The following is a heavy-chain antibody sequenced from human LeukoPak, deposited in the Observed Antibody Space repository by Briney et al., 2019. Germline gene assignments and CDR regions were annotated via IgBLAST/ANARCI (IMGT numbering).Heavy chain of an antibody. CDR3: ARDTVGVLDY. CDR1: GFTFSNYW. CDR2: IKQDESEK. J-gene: IGHJ4*02. D-gene: IGHD1-26*01. Sequence: PGGSLRLSCAASGFTFSNYWMSWVRQAPGKGLEWVANIKQDESEKHYVDSVKGRFTISRDNAKNSLYLQMNSLRAEGTAVYYCARDTVGVLDYWGQGSLVTVSS. V-gene: IGHV3-7*01.